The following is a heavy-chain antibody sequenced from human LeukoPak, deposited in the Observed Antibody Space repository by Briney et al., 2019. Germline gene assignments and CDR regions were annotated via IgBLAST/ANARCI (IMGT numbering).Heavy chain of an antibody. CDR1: GFTFTSSA. D-gene: IGHD1-7*01. V-gene: IGHV1-58*02. CDR3: AADRGRGGGLELDY. Sequence: SVKVSCKASGFTFTSSAMQWVRQARGQRLEWIGWIVVGSGNTNYAQKFQERVTITRDMSTSTAYMELSSLRSEDMAVYYCAADRGRGGGLELDYWGQGTLVTVSS. CDR2: IVVGSGNT. J-gene: IGHJ4*02.